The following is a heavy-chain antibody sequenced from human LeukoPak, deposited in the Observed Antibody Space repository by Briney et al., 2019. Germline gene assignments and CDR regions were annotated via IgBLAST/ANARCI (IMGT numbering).Heavy chain of an antibody. J-gene: IGHJ4*02. V-gene: IGHV3-23*01. CDR2: ISNNGDFT. Sequence: PGGSLRLSCAASGFTFRSYSMSWVRQAPGKGLEWVSVISNNGDFTYYADSVKGRFTISRDNSKNTLYLQMNSLRAEDTALYYCAKDSKRFDYWGQGTLVTVSS. CDR3: AKDSKRFDY. D-gene: IGHD2/OR15-2a*01. CDR1: GFTFRSYS.